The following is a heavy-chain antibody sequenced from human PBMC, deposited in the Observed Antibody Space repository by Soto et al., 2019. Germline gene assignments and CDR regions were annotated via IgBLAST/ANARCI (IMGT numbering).Heavy chain of an antibody. D-gene: IGHD3-10*01. CDR1: GYTFTSYG. V-gene: IGHV1-18*01. CDR2: ISAYNGNT. Sequence: ASVKVSCKTSGYTFTSYGISWVRQAPGQGLEWMGWISAYNGNTNYAQKLQGRVTMTTDTSTSTAYMELRSLRSDDTAVYYCAILVTMVRDDAFDIWGQGTMVTVSS. CDR3: AILVTMVRDDAFDI. J-gene: IGHJ3*02.